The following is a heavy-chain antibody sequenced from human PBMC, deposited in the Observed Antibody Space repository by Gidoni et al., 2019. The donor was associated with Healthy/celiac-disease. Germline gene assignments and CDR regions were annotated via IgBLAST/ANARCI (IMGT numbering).Heavy chain of an antibody. CDR3: AKDQSGWELIYFDY. D-gene: IGHD1-26*01. Sequence: EVQLLESGGGLVQPGGSLRLSCAGSGFTLRSYAMSWVRQAPGKGLEWVSAISGSGGSTYYADSVKGRFTISRDNSKNTLYLQMNSLRAEDTAVYYCAKDQSGWELIYFDYWGQGTLVTVSS. J-gene: IGHJ4*02. CDR2: ISGSGGST. CDR1: GFTLRSYA. V-gene: IGHV3-23*01.